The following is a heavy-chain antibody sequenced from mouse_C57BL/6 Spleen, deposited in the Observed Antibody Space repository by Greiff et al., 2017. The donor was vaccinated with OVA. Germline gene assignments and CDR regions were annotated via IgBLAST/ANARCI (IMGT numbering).Heavy chain of an antibody. J-gene: IGHJ2*01. CDR1: GYTFTSYW. D-gene: IGHD3-2*02. V-gene: IGHV1-50*01. CDR3: ARGEDSSGYVADY. CDR2: IDPSDSYT. Sequence: QVQLQQPGAELVKPGASVKLSCKASGYTFTSYWMQWVKQRPGQGLEWIGEIDPSDSYTNYNQKFKGKATLTVDTSSSTAYMQLSSLTSEDSAVYYCARGEDSSGYVADYWGQGTTLTVSS.